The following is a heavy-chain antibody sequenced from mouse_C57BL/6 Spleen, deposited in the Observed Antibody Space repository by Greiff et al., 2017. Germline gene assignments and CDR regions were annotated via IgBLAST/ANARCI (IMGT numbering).Heavy chain of an antibody. CDR3: ARWDDGYYLYAMDY. CDR2: IHPNSGST. J-gene: IGHJ4*01. CDR1: GYTFTSYW. V-gene: IGHV1-64*01. D-gene: IGHD2-3*01. Sequence: VKLVESGAELVKPGASVKLSCKASGYTFTSYWMHWVKQRPGQGLEWIGMIHPNSGSTNYNEKFTSKATLTLDKSSSTAYMQLSSLTSEDSAVYYCARWDDGYYLYAMDYWGQGTSVTVSS.